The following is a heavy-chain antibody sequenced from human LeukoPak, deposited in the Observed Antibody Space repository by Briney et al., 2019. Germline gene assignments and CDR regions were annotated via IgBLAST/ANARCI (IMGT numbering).Heavy chain of an antibody. V-gene: IGHV4-34*01. D-gene: IGHD4-17*01. CDR2: INHSGSI. CDR3: ARDSGTTGEVKFDP. Sequence: SETLSLTCAVYGGSFSGYYWSWIRQPPGKGLEWIGEINHSGSINYNPSLKRRFTISVDTCKSHFSLKLSSVTAADTAVYYCARDSGTTGEVKFDPWGQGTLVTVSS. CDR1: GGSFSGYY. J-gene: IGHJ5*02.